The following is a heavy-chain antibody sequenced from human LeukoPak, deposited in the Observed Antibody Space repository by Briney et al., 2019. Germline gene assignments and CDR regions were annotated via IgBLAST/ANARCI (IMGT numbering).Heavy chain of an antibody. J-gene: IGHJ5*02. CDR3: ARKLGSGSYDLFGPIDNWFDP. CDR1: GFTFSSFA. Sequence: PGGSLRLSCAASGFTFSSFAMHWVRQAPGKGLEWVAVISYDGSNNYYVDSVKGRFTISRDNSKNTLYLQMNSLRAEDTAVYYCARKLGSGSYDLFGPIDNWFDPWGQGTLVTVSS. CDR2: ISYDGSNN. V-gene: IGHV3-30*04. D-gene: IGHD3-10*01.